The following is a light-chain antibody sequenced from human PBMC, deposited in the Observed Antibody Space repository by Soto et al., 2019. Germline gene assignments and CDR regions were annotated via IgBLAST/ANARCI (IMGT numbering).Light chain of an antibody. Sequence: EMVLTQSTATLSLSPGERATLSGRASQSVSSYLAWYQQKPGQAPRLLIYDASNRATGIPARFSGSGSGTDFTLTISSLEPEDFAVYYCQQRSNWLTFGGGTKVDI. V-gene: IGKV3-11*01. CDR2: DAS. CDR3: QQRSNWLT. J-gene: IGKJ4*01. CDR1: QSVSSY.